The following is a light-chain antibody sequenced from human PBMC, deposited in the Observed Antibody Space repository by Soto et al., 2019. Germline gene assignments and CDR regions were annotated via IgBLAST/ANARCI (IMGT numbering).Light chain of an antibody. Sequence: EIVMTQSPGTLSVSPGEGVPLSCRASQSVSSNLAWYQQKPGQVPRLLIYATSTRATGIPARFSGSGSGTDFTLTISNLQSEDFSVYYCQQYHNWLSVTFGQGTRLDI. J-gene: IGKJ5*01. CDR3: QQYHNWLSVT. CDR1: QSVSSN. CDR2: ATS. V-gene: IGKV3-15*01.